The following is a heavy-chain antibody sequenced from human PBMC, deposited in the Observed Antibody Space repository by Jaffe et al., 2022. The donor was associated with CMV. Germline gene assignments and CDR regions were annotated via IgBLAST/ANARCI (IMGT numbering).Heavy chain of an antibody. D-gene: IGHD6-6*01. V-gene: IGHV5-51*01. CDR1: GYRFTSYW. J-gene: IGHJ5*02. CDR2: VYPGDSNS. CDR3: ARHYGNSYPNLSWFDP. Sequence: EVQLVQSGAEVKKPGESLKISCKTSGYRFTSYWIGWVRQRPGKGLEWMGIVYPGDSNSRYSPSFQGQVTISADKSISTAYLQWSSLRASDTAMYYCARHYGNSYPNLSWFDPWGQGTQVTVSS.